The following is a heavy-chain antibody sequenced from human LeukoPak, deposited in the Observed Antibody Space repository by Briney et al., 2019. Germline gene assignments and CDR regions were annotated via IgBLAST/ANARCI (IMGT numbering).Heavy chain of an antibody. Sequence: SETLSLTCAVYGGSFSGSYWSWIRQPPGKGLEWIGEINDSENTNYNPSLKSRVTISIDTSKNQFSLTLTSVTAADTAVYYCAGDSLRTGSYYWYFDLWGRGTLVTVSS. V-gene: IGHV4-34*01. D-gene: IGHD7-27*01. CDR1: GGSFSGSY. CDR2: INDSENT. J-gene: IGHJ2*01. CDR3: AGDSLRTGSYYWYFDL.